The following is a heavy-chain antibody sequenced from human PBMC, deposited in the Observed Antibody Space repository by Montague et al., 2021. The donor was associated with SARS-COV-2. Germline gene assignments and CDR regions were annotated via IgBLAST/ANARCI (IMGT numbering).Heavy chain of an antibody. Sequence: SETLSLTCHVYGASFSGYYWSWIRQPPGKGLEWIGEINHSGSTNYNPSLKSRVTISVDTSKNQFSLKLSSVTAADTAVYYCARGSTVTHYWGQGTLVTVSS. J-gene: IGHJ4*02. CDR2: INHSGST. V-gene: IGHV4-34*01. CDR1: GASFSGYY. CDR3: ARGSTVTHY. D-gene: IGHD4-17*01.